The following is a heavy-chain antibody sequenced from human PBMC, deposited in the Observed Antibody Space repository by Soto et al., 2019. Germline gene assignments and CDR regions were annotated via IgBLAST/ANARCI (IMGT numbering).Heavy chain of an antibody. V-gene: IGHV3-64*01. J-gene: IGHJ4*02. D-gene: IGHD3-22*01. CDR3: ASQSHYSSGYSFDY. Sequence: GGSLRLSCAASGFTFCTYSMHWVRQAPGKGLEYVSAISSNGGYTYYANSVKGRFTISRDNSKNTLYLQMDSLRAEDMAVYYCASQSHYSSGYSFDYWGQGTLVTVSS. CDR2: ISSNGGYT. CDR1: GFTFCTYS.